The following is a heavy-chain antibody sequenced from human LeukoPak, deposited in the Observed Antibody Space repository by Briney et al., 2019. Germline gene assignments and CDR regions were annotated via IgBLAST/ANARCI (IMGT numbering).Heavy chain of an antibody. CDR3: ARGRLRYLDWTRAYSDY. V-gene: IGHV1-18*01. D-gene: IGHD3-9*01. CDR1: GYTFITHG. Sequence: ASVKVSCKASGYTFITHGLTWVRQAPGQGLEWMGWISAYNGNTIYAQTLQDRLTMTTDTSTSTAYMELRSLRSDDTAVYYCARGRLRYLDWTRAYSDYWGQRTLVTVSS. J-gene: IGHJ4*02. CDR2: ISAYNGNT.